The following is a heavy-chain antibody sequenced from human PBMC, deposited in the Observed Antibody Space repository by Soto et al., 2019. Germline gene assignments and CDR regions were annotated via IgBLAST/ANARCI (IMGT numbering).Heavy chain of an antibody. J-gene: IGHJ4*02. V-gene: IGHV3-33*01. D-gene: IGHD3-9*01. CDR3: ARDERHYDILTGYHGDQFDY. CDR1: GFTFSSYG. CDR2: IWYDGSNK. Sequence: GGSLRLSCAASGFTFSSYGMHWVRQAPGKGLEWVAVIWYDGSNKYYADSVKGRFTISRDNSKNTLYLQMNSLRAEDTAVYYCARDERHYDILTGYHGDQFDYWGQGTLVTVSS.